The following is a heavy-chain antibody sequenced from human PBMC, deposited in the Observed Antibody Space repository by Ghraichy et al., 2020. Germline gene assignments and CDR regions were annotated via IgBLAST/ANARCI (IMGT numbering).Heavy chain of an antibody. Sequence: GESLNISCAASGFTFSSYGMHWVRQAPGKGLEWVAFIRYDGSNKYYADSVKGRFTISRDNSKNTLYLQMNSLRAEDTAVYYCANSGYYYYGMDVWGQGTTVTVSS. CDR3: ANSGYYYYGMDV. CDR2: IRYDGSNK. CDR1: GFTFSSYG. V-gene: IGHV3-30*02. J-gene: IGHJ6*02.